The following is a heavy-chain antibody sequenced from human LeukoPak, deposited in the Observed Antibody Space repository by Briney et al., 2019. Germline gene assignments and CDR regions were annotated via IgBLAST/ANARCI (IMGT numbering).Heavy chain of an antibody. J-gene: IGHJ6*02. CDR2: ISYDGSNK. V-gene: IGHV3-30-3*01. Sequence: GGSLRLSCAASGFTFSSYAMHWVRQAPGKGLEWVAVISYDGSNKDYADSLRVRFNISRDNSKNTLYLQMNSLRAEDTAVYYCARDWNLTKRITIFGVVITRGAYGMDVWGQGTTVTVSS. CDR3: ARDWNLTKRITIFGVVITRGAYGMDV. D-gene: IGHD3-3*01. CDR1: GFTFSSYA.